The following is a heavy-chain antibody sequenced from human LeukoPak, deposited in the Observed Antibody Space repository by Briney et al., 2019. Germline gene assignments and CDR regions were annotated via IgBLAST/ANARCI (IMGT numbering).Heavy chain of an antibody. Sequence: PGGSLRLSCAASGFTFSSYAMSWVRQAPGKGLEWVSAISGSGGSTYYADSVKGRFTISRDNSKNTLYLQVNSLRAEDTAVYYCAKVNQDIVVVPAAIDYWGQGTLVTVSS. CDR3: AKVNQDIVVVPAAIDY. CDR2: ISGSGGST. D-gene: IGHD2-2*02. J-gene: IGHJ4*02. CDR1: GFTFSSYA. V-gene: IGHV3-23*01.